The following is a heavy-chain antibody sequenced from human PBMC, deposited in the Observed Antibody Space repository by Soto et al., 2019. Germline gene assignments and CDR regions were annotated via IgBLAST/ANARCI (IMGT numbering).Heavy chain of an antibody. CDR3: ARDRALYDFWRGYYAHFNMDV. V-gene: IGHV3-33*01. D-gene: IGHD3-3*01. CDR1: GFTFSSYG. J-gene: IGHJ6*03. CDR2: IWYDGSNK. Sequence: QVQLVESGGGVVQPGRSLRLSCAASGFTFSSYGMHWVRQAPGKGLEWVAVIWYDGSNKYYADSVKGRFTISRDNSKNTLYLQMNSLRAEDRAVYYCARDRALYDFWRGYYAHFNMDVWGKGTTVTVSS.